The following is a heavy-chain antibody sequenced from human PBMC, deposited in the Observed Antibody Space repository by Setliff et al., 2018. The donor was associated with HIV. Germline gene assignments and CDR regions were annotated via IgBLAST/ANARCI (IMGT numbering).Heavy chain of an antibody. D-gene: IGHD3-10*01. J-gene: IGHJ6*02. CDR2: INVGNGNT. Sequence: ASVKVSCKASEYTFTTYAMHWVRQAPGQRLEGMGWINVGNGNTKYSQKFQGRLTMTRYTSASTVYMELHSLKSEDTALYYCAREPHPLLFFGLPDYDTGLDVWGQGTTVTVSS. V-gene: IGHV1-3*01. CDR3: AREPHPLLFFGLPDYDTGLDV. CDR1: EYTFTTYA.